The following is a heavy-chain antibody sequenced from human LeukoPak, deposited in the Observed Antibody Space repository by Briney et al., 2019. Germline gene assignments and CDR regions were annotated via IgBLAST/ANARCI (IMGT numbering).Heavy chain of an antibody. CDR2: ISYDGSNK. V-gene: IGHV3-30-3*01. CDR1: GFTFSSYA. J-gene: IGHJ4*02. D-gene: IGHD6-19*01. CDR3: ARESEEVAGTEDY. Sequence: GGSLRLSCAASGFTFSSYAMHWVRQAPGKGLEWVAVISYDGSNKYYADSVKGRFTISRDNSKNTLYLQMNSLRAEDTAVYYCARESEEVAGTEDYWGQGTLVTVSS.